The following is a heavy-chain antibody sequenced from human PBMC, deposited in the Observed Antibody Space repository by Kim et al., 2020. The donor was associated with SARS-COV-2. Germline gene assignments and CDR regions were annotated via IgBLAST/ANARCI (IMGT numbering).Heavy chain of an antibody. V-gene: IGHV3-30*04. CDR3: AANKGYSSSWPDYYYGMDL. D-gene: IGHD6-13*01. Sequence: GGSLRLSCAASGFTFSSYAMHWVRQAPGKGLEWVADISYDGSNKYYADSVKGRFTISRDNSKNTLYLQMNSLRAEDTAVYYCAANKGYSSSWPDYYYGMDLWGRGTMVTVSS. J-gene: IGHJ6*02. CDR1: GFTFSSYA. CDR2: ISYDGSNK.